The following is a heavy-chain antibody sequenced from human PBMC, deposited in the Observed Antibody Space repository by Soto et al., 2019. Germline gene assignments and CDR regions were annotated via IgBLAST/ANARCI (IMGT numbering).Heavy chain of an antibody. CDR1: GGSISSSSYY. CDR3: ARPATHYYDSSGGYYYGMDV. V-gene: IGHV4-39*01. J-gene: IGHJ6*02. CDR2: IYYSGST. D-gene: IGHD3-22*01. Sequence: SETLSLTCTVSGGSISSSSYYWGRIPQPPGQGREWIGSIYYSGSTYYNPSLKSRVTISVDTSKNQFSLKLSSVTAADTAVYYCARPATHYYDSSGGYYYGMDVWGQGTTVTVSS.